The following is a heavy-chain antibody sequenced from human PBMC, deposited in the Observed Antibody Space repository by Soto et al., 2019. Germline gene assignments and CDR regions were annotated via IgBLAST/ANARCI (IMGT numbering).Heavy chain of an antibody. CDR1: GFTLSGYA. J-gene: IGHJ6*03. CDR3: ARRARPDFYYMDV. CDR2: ISSNGVGT. V-gene: IGHV3-64*01. D-gene: IGHD6-6*01. Sequence: EVQLAESGGGLAQPGGSLRLSCAASGFTLSGYAMDWVRQAPGKGLEYVSGISSNGVGTYYANSVQGRIPISRDNSKNTVYLQMGSLSPEDMDVYYCARRARPDFYYMDVWGKGTTVTVSS.